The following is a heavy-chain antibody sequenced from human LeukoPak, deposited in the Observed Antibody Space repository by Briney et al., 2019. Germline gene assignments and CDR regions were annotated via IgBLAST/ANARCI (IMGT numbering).Heavy chain of an antibody. V-gene: IGHV1-2*02. CDR2: INPNSGGT. J-gene: IGHJ4*02. Sequence: EASVKVSCKASGYTFTSYAMNWVRQAPGQGLEWMGWINPNSGGTNYAQKFQGRVTMTRDTSISTAYMELSRLRSDDTAVYYCARGEYSSRVLLGYWGQGTLVTVSS. CDR1: GYTFTSYA. CDR3: ARGEYSSRVLLGY. D-gene: IGHD6-6*01.